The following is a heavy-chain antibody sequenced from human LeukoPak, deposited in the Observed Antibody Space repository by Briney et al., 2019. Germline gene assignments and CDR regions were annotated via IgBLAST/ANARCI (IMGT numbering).Heavy chain of an antibody. Sequence: GASVKVSCKASGYTFTTYGISWVRQAPGQGLEWMGWISAYNGNTNYAQKLQGRVTMTTDTSTSTAYMELRSLRSDDTAVYYRARDPRLGELSFVNWFDPWGQGTLVTVSS. CDR2: ISAYNGNT. D-gene: IGHD3-16*02. V-gene: IGHV1-18*01. CDR1: GYTFTTYG. CDR3: ARDPRLGELSFVNWFDP. J-gene: IGHJ5*02.